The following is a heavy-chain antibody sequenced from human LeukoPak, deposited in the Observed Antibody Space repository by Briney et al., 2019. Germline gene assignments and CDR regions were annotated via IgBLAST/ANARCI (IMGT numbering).Heavy chain of an antibody. CDR1: GFTFSSYS. D-gene: IGHD1-26*01. Sequence: GGSLRLSCAASGFTFSSYSMNWVRQAPGKGLEWVSSISSSSSYIYYADSVKGRFTISRDNAKDSLYLQMNSLRAEDTAVYYCARDLINSGSYGNDYWGQGTLVTVSS. CDR2: ISSSSSYI. CDR3: ARDLINSGSYGNDY. V-gene: IGHV3-21*01. J-gene: IGHJ4*02.